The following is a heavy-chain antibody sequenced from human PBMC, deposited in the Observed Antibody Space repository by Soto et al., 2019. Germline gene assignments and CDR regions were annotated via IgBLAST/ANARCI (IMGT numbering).Heavy chain of an antibody. Sequence: GGSLRLSCAGYGFTRIHTGMSWVRQAPGQGLEWVSAITGNGDTTYYADSVKGRFTISRDNSKSTLYLQMNSLRAEDTAVYYCAKIDGYFDYRGQSTLLTVFS. CDR2: ITGNGDTT. V-gene: IGHV3-23*01. J-gene: IGHJ4*02. D-gene: IGHD3-22*01. CDR3: AKIDGYFDY. CDR1: GFTRIHTG.